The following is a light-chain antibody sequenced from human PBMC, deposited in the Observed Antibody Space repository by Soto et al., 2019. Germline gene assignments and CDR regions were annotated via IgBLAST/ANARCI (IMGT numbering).Light chain of an antibody. Sequence: EIVMTQSPATLSVSPGERATLSCRASQSVSSNLAWYQQKPCQAPRLLIYGASTMATGIPARFRGSGSGTDVTLPISSLQSEDFAVYCCQQYNNWPPWTFGPGTRVEIK. CDR2: GAS. V-gene: IGKV3-15*01. CDR1: QSVSSN. CDR3: QQYNNWPPWT. J-gene: IGKJ1*01.